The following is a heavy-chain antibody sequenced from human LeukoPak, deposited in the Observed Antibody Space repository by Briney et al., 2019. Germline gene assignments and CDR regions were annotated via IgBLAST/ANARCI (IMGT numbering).Heavy chain of an antibody. CDR1: GFTFSSYA. CDR3: ARGRGSGSYYFDY. CDR2: VTGSGSNT. J-gene: IGHJ4*02. Sequence: PGGSLRLSCAVSGFTFSSYAMNWVRRAPGKGLEWVSTVTGSGSNTYYADSVKGRFTISRDNSKDTLYLQMSSLRAEDTAVYYCARGRGSGSYYFDYWGQGTLVTVSS. V-gene: IGHV3-23*01. D-gene: IGHD3-22*01.